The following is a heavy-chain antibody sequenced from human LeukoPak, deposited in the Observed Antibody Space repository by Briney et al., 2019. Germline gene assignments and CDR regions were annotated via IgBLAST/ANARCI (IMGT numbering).Heavy chain of an antibody. V-gene: IGHV3-23*01. D-gene: IGHD3-10*01. Sequence: PGGSLRLSCAASGFTISSYAMSWVRQAPGKGLEWVSAISGSGGSTYYADSVKGRLTISRDNSKNTLYLQMNSLRAEDTAVYYCAKGLEGVKYFQHWGQGTLVTVSS. CDR3: AKGLEGVKYFQH. CDR1: GFTISSYA. J-gene: IGHJ1*01. CDR2: ISGSGGST.